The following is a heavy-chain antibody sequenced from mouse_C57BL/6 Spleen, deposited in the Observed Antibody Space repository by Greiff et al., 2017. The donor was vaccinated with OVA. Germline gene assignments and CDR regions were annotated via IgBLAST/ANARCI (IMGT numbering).Heavy chain of an antibody. V-gene: IGHV1-52*01. Sequence: VQLKQPGAELVRPGSSVKLSCKASGYTFTSYWMHWVKQRPIQGLEWIGNIDPSDSETHYNQKFKDKATLTVDNSSSTAYMQLSSLTSEDSAVYDCARFAYYSNYGFDYWGQGTTLTVSS. CDR2: IDPSDSET. D-gene: IGHD2-5*01. CDR1: GYTFTSYW. J-gene: IGHJ2*01. CDR3: ARFAYYSNYGFDY.